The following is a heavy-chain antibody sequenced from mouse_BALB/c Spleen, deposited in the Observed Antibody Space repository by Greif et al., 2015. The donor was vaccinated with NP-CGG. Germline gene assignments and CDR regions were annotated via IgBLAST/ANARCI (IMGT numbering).Heavy chain of an antibody. CDR1: GFTFSDYY. J-gene: IGHJ2*01. V-gene: IGHV5-4*02. Sequence: EVQLVESGGGLVKPGGSLKLSCAASGFTFSDYYMYWVRQTPEKRLEWVATISDGGSYTYYPDSVKGRFTISRDNAKNNLYLQMSSLKSEDTAMYYCARDLDGLDYWGQGTTLTVSS. D-gene: IGHD2-3*01. CDR2: ISDGGSYT. CDR3: ARDLDGLDY.